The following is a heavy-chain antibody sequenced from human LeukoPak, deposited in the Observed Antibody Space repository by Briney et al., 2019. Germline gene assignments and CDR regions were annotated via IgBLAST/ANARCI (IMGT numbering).Heavy chain of an antibody. CDR1: GGSISSSSYY. CDR3: ARDRAGATGAFDI. Sequence: SETLSLTCTVSGGSISSSSYYWGWIRQPPGKGLEWIGSIYYSGSTYYNPSLKSRVTISVDTSKNQFSLKLSSVTAADTAVYYCARDRAGATGAFDIWGQGTMVTVSS. J-gene: IGHJ3*02. D-gene: IGHD1-26*01. CDR2: IYYSGST. V-gene: IGHV4-39*07.